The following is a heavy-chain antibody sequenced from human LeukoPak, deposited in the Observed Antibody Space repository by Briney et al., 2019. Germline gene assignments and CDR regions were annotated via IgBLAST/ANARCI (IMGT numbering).Heavy chain of an antibody. J-gene: IGHJ3*02. Sequence: GASVKVSCKASGYTFTSYAMNWVRQAPGQGLEWMGWMNPNSGNTGYAQKFQGRVTMTRNTSISTAYMELSSLRSEDTAVYFCATEWADAFDIWGQGTMVTVSS. V-gene: IGHV1-8*02. CDR1: GYTFTSYA. D-gene: IGHD1-26*01. CDR3: ATEWADAFDI. CDR2: MNPNSGNT.